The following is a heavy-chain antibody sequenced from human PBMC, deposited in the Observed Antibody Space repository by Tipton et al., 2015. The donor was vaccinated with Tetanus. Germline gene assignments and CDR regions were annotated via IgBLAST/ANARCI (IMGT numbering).Heavy chain of an antibody. J-gene: IGHJ4*02. CDR3: ARHQSGYFTPFDY. CDR1: GGSIRGGTFY. V-gene: IGHV4-39*01. CDR2: IYESGDT. D-gene: IGHD3-3*01. Sequence: LSLTCTVSGGSIRGGTFYWGWIRQPPGKGLEWIGSIYESGDTYYIPSLRSRVTISVDTSKNQFSLNLNSMAAADTGVYYCARHQSGYFTPFDYWGQGNLVTVSS.